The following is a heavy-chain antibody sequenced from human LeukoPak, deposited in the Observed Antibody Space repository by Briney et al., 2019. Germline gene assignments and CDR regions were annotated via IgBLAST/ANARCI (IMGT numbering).Heavy chain of an antibody. CDR2: INHSGST. V-gene: IGHV4-34*01. CDR1: GGSFSGYY. D-gene: IGHD6-6*01. CDR3: ARDGYSSSSDAFDI. Sequence: SETLSLTCAVYGGSFSGYYWSWIRQPPGKGLEWIGEINHSGSTNYNPSLKSRVTISVDTSKNQFSLKLSSVTAADTAVYYCARDGYSSSSDAFDIWGQGTMVTVSS. J-gene: IGHJ3*02.